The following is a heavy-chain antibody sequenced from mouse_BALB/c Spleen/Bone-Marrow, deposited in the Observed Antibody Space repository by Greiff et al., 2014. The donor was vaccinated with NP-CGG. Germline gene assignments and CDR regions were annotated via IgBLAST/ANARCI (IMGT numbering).Heavy chain of an antibody. CDR1: GYTFTSYY. CDR3: ARDTMYY. Sequence: QVQLQQSGPELVKPGASVRISCKASGYTFTSYYIHWVKQRPGQGLEWIGWIFPGNVNTKYNEKFKGKATLTADKSSSTAYMQLSSLTSEDSAVYFCARDTMYYWGQGTSVTVSS. J-gene: IGHJ4*01. CDR2: IFPGNVNT. V-gene: IGHV1S56*01.